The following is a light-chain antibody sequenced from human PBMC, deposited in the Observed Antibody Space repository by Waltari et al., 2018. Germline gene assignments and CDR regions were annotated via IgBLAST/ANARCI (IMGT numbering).Light chain of an antibody. CDR3: QQYGSSPRT. J-gene: IGKJ1*01. CDR1: QSVSSTY. CDR2: GAS. V-gene: IGKV3-20*01. Sequence: ETVLTQSPGTLSLSPGESATLSCRASQSVSSTYLAWYQQKPGQAPRLLIYGASSRATGIPDRFRGSGSGTDFTLTISRLEPEDFALYYCQQYGSSPRTFGQGTKVEIK.